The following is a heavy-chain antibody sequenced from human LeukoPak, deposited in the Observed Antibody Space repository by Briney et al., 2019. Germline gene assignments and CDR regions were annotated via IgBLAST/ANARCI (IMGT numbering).Heavy chain of an antibody. V-gene: IGHV3-21*01. CDR3: ARGYSSSWYIPDV. CDR2: ISGSSYYI. J-gene: IGHJ6*02. CDR1: GFTFSSYT. Sequence: PGGSLRLSCVASGFTFSSYTINWVRQTPGKGLEWVSSISGSSYYIYYADSVKGRFTISRDNSKNTLYLQMNSLRAEDTAVYYCARGYSSSWYIPDVWGQGTTVTVSS. D-gene: IGHD6-13*01.